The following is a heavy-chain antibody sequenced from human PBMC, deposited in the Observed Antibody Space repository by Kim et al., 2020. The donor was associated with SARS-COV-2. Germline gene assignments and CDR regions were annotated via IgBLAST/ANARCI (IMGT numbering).Heavy chain of an antibody. V-gene: IGHV3-15*01. CDR2: IKSKTDGGTT. D-gene: IGHD7-27*01. CDR1: GFTFSNAW. J-gene: IGHJ4*02. Sequence: GGSLRLSCAASGFTFSNAWMSWVRQAPGKGLEWVGRIKSKTDGGTTDYAAPVRGRFTISREDSKNTLYLQMNSLKTEDTAVYYCTTGRGSGDLNYWGQGTLVTVSS. CDR3: TTGRGSGDLNY.